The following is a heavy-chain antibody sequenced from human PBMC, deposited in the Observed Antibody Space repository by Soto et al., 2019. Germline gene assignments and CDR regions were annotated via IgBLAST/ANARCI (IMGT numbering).Heavy chain of an antibody. CDR1: GGSISSGGYY. CDR3: ARELRFGEEYYEMDV. D-gene: IGHD3-10*01. CDR2: IYYSGST. V-gene: IGHV4-31*03. Sequence: SETLSLTCTVSGGSISSGGYYWSWIRQHPGKGLEWIGYIYYSGSTYYNPSLKSRVTISVDTSKNQFSLKLSSVTAADTAVYYCARELRFGEEYYEMDVWGQGTTVTV. J-gene: IGHJ6*02.